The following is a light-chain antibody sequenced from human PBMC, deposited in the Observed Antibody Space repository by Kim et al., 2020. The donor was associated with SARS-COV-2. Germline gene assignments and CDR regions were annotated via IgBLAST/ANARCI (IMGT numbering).Light chain of an antibody. CDR2: EVS. J-gene: IGKJ1*01. CDR1: QSLVDNNGYTF. CDR3: MQGKTWT. V-gene: IGKV2-30*01. Sequence: VMTQSPVSLPVTLGQPASISCRSSQSLVDNNGYTFVSWFQQRPGQSPRRLIYEVSKRDSGVPDRFSGSGSGTDFTLKISRLEAEDVGIYYCMQGKTWTFGPGTKVDIK.